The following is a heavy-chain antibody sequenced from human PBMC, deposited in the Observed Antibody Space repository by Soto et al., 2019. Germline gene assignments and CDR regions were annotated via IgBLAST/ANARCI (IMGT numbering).Heavy chain of an antibody. V-gene: IGHV4-59*08. Sequence: SETLSLTCTVSGGSIDNYYWSWIRQPPGEGLEWIGYIYYIGSTIYNPSLRSRVTISVDTTKNQFALNLTSVTAADTAVYYCARQSRYCSGSNCKTWFDPWGQGTLVTSPQ. J-gene: IGHJ5*02. CDR1: GGSIDNYY. CDR3: ARQSRYCSGSNCKTWFDP. D-gene: IGHD2-2*01. CDR2: IYYIGST.